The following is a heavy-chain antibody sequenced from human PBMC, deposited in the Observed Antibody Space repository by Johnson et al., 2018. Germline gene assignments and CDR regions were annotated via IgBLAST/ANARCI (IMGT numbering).Heavy chain of an antibody. CDR2: KKQHGSEK. Sequence: EVQLLETGGGLVQPGGSLRLSCAASGFTFSSYWMSWVRQAPGKGLEWVANKKQHGSEKYYVDSVKGRFTISRDNAKNALYLQMNSLRAEDRAVYYCARDLTTVTTNSEYFQPWGQGTLVTVSS. CDR3: ARDLTTVTTNSEYFQP. D-gene: IGHD4-17*01. V-gene: IGHV3-7*01. CDR1: GFTFSSYW. J-gene: IGHJ1*01.